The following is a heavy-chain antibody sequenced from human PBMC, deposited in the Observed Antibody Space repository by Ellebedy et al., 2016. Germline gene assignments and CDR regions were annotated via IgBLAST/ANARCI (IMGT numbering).Heavy chain of an antibody. CDR2: ISAYNGNT. D-gene: IGHD1-26*01. CDR3: ARKGGSFIVDFFDY. Sequence: ASVKVSCXASGYTLTSYGISWVRQAPGQGLEWMGWISAYNGNTNYAQKFQGRVTMTSDTSISTAYMELSSLRSEDTAVYYCARKGGSFIVDFFDYWGQGSLVTVSS. V-gene: IGHV1-18*01. CDR1: GYTLTSYG. J-gene: IGHJ4*02.